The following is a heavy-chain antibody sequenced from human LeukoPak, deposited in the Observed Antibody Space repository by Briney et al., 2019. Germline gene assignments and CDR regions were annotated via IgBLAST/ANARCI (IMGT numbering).Heavy chain of an antibody. D-gene: IGHD2-2*01. Sequence: SETLSLTCIVSGAYMTSYHWSWIRQPPGKGLEWIGNIYPGGSTNYNPSLETRVTIPVDTSKNQFSLKLSSVTAADTAVYYCARAVVVVPAAKWGKYYFDYWGQGTLVTVSS. CDR2: IYPGGST. V-gene: IGHV4-4*09. CDR3: ARAVVVVPAAKWGKYYFDY. CDR1: GAYMTSYH. J-gene: IGHJ4*02.